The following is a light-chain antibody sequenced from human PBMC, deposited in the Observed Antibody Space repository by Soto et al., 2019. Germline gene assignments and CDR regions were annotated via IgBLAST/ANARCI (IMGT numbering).Light chain of an antibody. CDR2: RDN. J-gene: IGLJ3*02. CDR3: AAWDDSLSVNGV. V-gene: IGLV1-47*01. Sequence: QSVLTQPPSASGTPXQRVTXSCSGSSSNIGSNYVYWYLQLPGAAPKLLIYRDNQRPSGVPGRFSGSRSGTSASLAISGLRSEDEADYYCAAWDDSLSVNGVFGGGTKVTVL. CDR1: SSNIGSNY.